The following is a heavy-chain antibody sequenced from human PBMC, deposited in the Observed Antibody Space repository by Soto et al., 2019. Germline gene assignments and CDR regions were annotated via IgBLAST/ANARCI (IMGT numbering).Heavy chain of an antibody. V-gene: IGHV3-23*01. Sequence: EVQLLESGGDLVQPGGSLTLSCAASGFTFSSYAMSWVRQAPGKGLEWVSGISGSGVSTKYADSVKGRFTISRDNSKNTLYLQMNSLRPEDTAVYFCAKDLWLVTTIDFDYWGQGTLVTVSS. CDR3: AKDLWLVTTIDFDY. D-gene: IGHD4-17*01. J-gene: IGHJ4*02. CDR2: ISGSGVST. CDR1: GFTFSSYA.